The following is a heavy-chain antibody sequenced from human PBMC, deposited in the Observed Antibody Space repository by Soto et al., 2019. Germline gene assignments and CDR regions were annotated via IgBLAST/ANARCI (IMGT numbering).Heavy chain of an antibody. CDR1: GGSFSGYY. D-gene: IGHD6-13*01. CDR3: ARGFIGSSWYVGWFDP. J-gene: IGHJ5*02. V-gene: IGHV4-34*01. CDR2: INHSGST. Sequence: SETLSLTCAVYGGSFSGYYWSWIRQPPGKGLEWIGEINHSGSTNYNPSLKSRVTISVDTSRNQFSLKLSSVTAADTAVYYCARGFIGSSWYVGWFDPWGQGTLVTVSS.